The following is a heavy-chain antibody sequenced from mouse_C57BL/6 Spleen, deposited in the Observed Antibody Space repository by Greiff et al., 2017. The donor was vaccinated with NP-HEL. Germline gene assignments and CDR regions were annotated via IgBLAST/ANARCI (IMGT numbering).Heavy chain of an antibody. Sequence: EVKLQESGPGLVKPSQSLSLTCSVTGYSITSGYYWNWIRQFPGNKLEWMGYISYDGSNNYNPSLKNRISITRDTSKNQFFLKLNSVTTEDTATYYCASQLPPFAYWGQGTLVTVSA. CDR1: GYSITSGYY. CDR3: ASQLPPFAY. J-gene: IGHJ3*01. V-gene: IGHV3-6*01. CDR2: ISYDGSN. D-gene: IGHD1-1*01.